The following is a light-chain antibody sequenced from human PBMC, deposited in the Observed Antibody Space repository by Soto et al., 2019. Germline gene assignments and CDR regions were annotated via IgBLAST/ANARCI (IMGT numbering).Light chain of an antibody. J-gene: IGLJ1*01. Sequence: QSALTQPASVSGSPGQSITISCTGTSSDLGGYNFVSWYQHHPGKAPKLMIYQVSNRPSGVSNRFSGSKSSNTASLTISGLQAEDEADYYCCSYTSSSPYVFGTGTKVTVL. V-gene: IGLV2-14*01. CDR1: SSDLGGYNF. CDR3: CSYTSSSPYV. CDR2: QVS.